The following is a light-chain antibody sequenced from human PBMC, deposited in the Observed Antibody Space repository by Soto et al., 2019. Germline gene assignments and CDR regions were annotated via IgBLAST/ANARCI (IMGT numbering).Light chain of an antibody. CDR1: SSNIGSNP. CDR2: TNS. V-gene: IGLV1-44*01. CDR3: ASWDDSRNDLV. J-gene: IGLJ2*01. Sequence: QAVVTQPPSASGTPGQTVTISCSGSSSNIGSNPINWYQQLPGTAPKLLIYTNSQRPSGVPDRFSGSTSGTSASLAIMVLPSDEEGYYHCASWDDSRNDLVFGGGTKLTVL.